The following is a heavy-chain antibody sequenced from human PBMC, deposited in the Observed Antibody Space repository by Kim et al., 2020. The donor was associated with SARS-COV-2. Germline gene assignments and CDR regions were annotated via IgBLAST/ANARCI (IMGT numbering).Heavy chain of an antibody. CDR1: GGSFSGYY. CDR3: ARSRSDKDRYYYYYMDV. J-gene: IGHJ6*03. V-gene: IGHV4-34*01. Sequence: SETLSLTCAVYGGSFSGYYWSWIRQPPGKGLEWIGEINHSGSTNYNPSLKSRVTISVDTSKNQFSLKLSSVTAADTAVYYCARSRSDKDRYYYYYMDVWGKGTTVTVSS. CDR2: INHSGST.